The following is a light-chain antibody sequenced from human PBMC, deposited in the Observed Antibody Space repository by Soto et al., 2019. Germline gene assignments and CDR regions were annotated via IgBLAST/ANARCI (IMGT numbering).Light chain of an antibody. CDR1: QSVSNNY. V-gene: IGKV3-20*01. CDR3: QQYSTSPT. CDR2: GAS. J-gene: IGKJ5*01. Sequence: ELVWTQPPCTLSLSRGERATVSFRASQSVSNNYLAWYQQKPGQAPRRLIYGASSRATGIPDRFSGSGSGTDFTLTISRLEPEDFAVYYCQQYSTSPTFGEGTRLEIK.